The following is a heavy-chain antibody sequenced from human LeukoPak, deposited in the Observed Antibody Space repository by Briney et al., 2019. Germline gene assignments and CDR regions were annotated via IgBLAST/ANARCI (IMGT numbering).Heavy chain of an antibody. V-gene: IGHV4-59*01. D-gene: IGHD5-12*01. CDR3: ARSRWDTSGAFEY. J-gene: IGHJ4*02. Sequence: SETLSLTCTVSGGSISSYYWSWIRLTPGKGLEWIGYFYYSVGTYYNPSLKSRVTISPDTSKNQFSLRLSSVTAADTAVYYCARSRWDTSGAFEYWGQGTLVTVSS. CDR1: GGSISSYY. CDR2: FYYSVGT.